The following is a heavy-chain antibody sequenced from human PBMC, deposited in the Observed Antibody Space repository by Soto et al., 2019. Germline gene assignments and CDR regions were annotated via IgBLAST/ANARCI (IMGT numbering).Heavy chain of an antibody. V-gene: IGHV1-69*01. J-gene: IGHJ4*02. Sequence: QVQLVQSWAEVKKPGSSVKVSCKASGGTFSSYAIDWVRQAPGQGLEWMGGIIPIFGTANYAQKFQGRITITADESTTTVYMELRSLRSEDTAVYYCARGVHHHSSGYYSFYWGQGTLVTVSS. CDR1: GGTFSSYA. D-gene: IGHD3-22*01. CDR3: ARGVHHHSSGYYSFY. CDR2: IIPIFGTA.